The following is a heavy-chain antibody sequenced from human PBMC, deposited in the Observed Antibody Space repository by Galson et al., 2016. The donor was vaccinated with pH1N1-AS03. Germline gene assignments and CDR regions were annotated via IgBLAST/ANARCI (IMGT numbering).Heavy chain of an antibody. CDR3: ARQRAGLGTHDY. V-gene: IGHV4-34*01. J-gene: IGHJ4*02. Sequence: ETLSLTCGVSGVSLNFFSWSWIRQPPGKGLEFIGEINHSGDAKYNPSLQSRVTISVDKSKNQFSLKVNSVSAADTALYYCARQRAGLGTHDYWGQGTLFIVSS. CDR2: INHSGDA. CDR1: GVSLNFFS. D-gene: IGHD3/OR15-3a*01.